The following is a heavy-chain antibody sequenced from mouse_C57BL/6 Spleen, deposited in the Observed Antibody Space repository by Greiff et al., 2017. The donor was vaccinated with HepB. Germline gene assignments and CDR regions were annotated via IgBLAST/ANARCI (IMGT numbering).Heavy chain of an antibody. D-gene: IGHD1-1*01. V-gene: IGHV1-82*01. Sequence: VQLQQSGPELVKPGASVKISCKASGYAFSSSWMNWVKQRPGKGLEWIGRIYPGDGDTNYNGKFKGKATLTADKSSSTAYMQLSSLTSEDSAVYFCARVITTVVESNFDYWGQGTTLTVSS. CDR1: GYAFSSSW. CDR2: IYPGDGDT. CDR3: ARVITTVVESNFDY. J-gene: IGHJ2*01.